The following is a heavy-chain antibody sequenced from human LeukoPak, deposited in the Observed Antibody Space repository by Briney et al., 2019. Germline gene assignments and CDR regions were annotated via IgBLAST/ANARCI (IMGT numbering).Heavy chain of an antibody. CDR1: GVSISSYY. J-gene: IGHJ5*02. D-gene: IGHD5-18*01. CDR3: ARTYSYGYNWFDP. Sequence: PSETLSLTCTVSGVSISSYYWSWIRQPPGKGLEWIGYIYYSGSTNYNPSLKSRVTISVDTSKNQFSLKLSSVTAADTAVYYCARTYSYGYNWFDPWGQGTLVTVSS. V-gene: IGHV4-59*08. CDR2: IYYSGST.